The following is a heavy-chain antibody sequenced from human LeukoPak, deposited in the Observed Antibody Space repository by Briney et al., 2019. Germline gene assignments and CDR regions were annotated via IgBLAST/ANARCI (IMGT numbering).Heavy chain of an antibody. V-gene: IGHV3-11*01. Sequence: PGGSLRLSCAASGFTFSDYYMSWIRQAPGKGLEWVSYISSSGSTIYYADSVKGRFTISRDNAKNSLYLQMNSLRAEDTAVYYCARYSYYGSGSRFRSWFDPWGQGTPVTVSS. CDR3: ARYSYYGSGSRFRSWFDP. CDR1: GFTFSDYY. CDR2: ISSSGSTI. D-gene: IGHD3-10*01. J-gene: IGHJ5*02.